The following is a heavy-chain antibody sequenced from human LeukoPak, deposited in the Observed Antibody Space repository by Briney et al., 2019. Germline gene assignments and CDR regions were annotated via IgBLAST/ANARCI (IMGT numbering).Heavy chain of an antibody. CDR2: IKQDGSEK. J-gene: IGHJ4*02. CDR1: GFTFSSYW. CDR3: TTEPIFYGSGSYYRGGIYFDY. D-gene: IGHD3-10*01. V-gene: IGHV3-7*03. Sequence: PGGSLRLSCAASGFTFSSYWMSWVRQAPGKGLEWVANIKQDGSEKYYVDSVKGRFTISRDNAKNSLYLQMNSLKTEDTAVYYCTTEPIFYGSGSYYRGGIYFDYWGQRTLVTVSS.